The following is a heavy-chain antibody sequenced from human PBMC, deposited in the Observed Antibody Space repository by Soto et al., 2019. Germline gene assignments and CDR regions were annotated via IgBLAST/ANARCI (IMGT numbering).Heavy chain of an antibody. Sequence: QEQLVESGGGVVQPGRSLRLSCAASGFTFNNYGIHWVRQAPGKGLEWVAVIWFDGNNKYYADSVKGRFTISRDNSKNTVYLQMNSLRAEDTAVYSCERDWGGPTRPRFVAPDFWGQGTLVAVSS. CDR3: ERDWGGPTRPRFVAPDF. CDR1: GFTFNNYG. D-gene: IGHD7-27*01. J-gene: IGHJ4*02. CDR2: IWFDGNNK. V-gene: IGHV3-33*01.